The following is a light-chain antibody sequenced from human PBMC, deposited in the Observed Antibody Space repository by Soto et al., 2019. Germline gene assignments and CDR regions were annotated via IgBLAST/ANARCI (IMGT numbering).Light chain of an antibody. Sequence: ETVLTQSPGTVSLSPGERATLSCTTSQTVNSDYLAWYQQKPGQAPRLLIYGVFRRATGIPDRFSGSGSGTYFTLTISGLEPEDSAVYYCQHYDGSPRTFGQGTNLEI. CDR1: QTVNSDY. V-gene: IGKV3-20*01. CDR2: GVF. J-gene: IGKJ2*01. CDR3: QHYDGSPRT.